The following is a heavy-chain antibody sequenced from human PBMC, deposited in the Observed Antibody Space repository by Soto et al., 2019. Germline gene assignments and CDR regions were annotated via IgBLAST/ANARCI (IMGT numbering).Heavy chain of an antibody. J-gene: IGHJ6*02. Sequence: GESLKISCKGSGYSFTSYWISWVRQMPGKGLEWMGRIDPSDSYTNYSPSFQGHVTISADKSISTAYLQWSSLKASDTAMYYCARHRTRIAAALWENQGDGMDVWGQGTTVTVS. V-gene: IGHV5-10-1*01. CDR2: IDPSDSYT. CDR1: GYSFTSYW. CDR3: ARHRTRIAAALWENQGDGMDV. D-gene: IGHD6-13*01.